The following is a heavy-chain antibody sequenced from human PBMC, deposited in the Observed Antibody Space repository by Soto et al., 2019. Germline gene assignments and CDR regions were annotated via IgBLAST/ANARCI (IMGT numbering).Heavy chain of an antibody. J-gene: IGHJ4*02. CDR2: IWYDGSNK. D-gene: IGHD1-26*01. Sequence: GGSLRLSCAASGFTFSSYGMHWVRQAPGKGLEWVAVIWYDGSNKYYADSVKGRFTISRDNSKNTLYLQMNSLRAEDTAVYYCARAFGQWELPGAFDYWGQGTLVTVSS. V-gene: IGHV3-33*01. CDR3: ARAFGQWELPGAFDY. CDR1: GFTFSSYG.